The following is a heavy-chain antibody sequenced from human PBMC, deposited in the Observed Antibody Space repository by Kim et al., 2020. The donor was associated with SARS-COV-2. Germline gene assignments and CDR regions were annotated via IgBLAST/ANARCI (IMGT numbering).Heavy chain of an antibody. Sequence: SETLSLTCAVYGGSFSGYYWGWIRQPPGKGLEWIGEINRGGDTNYNPSLKSRVTISVDTSKNQFSLRLTSMTAADTGVYYCARGRGWGSYFNGYWGQGT. CDR1: GGSFSGYY. J-gene: IGHJ4*02. CDR3: ARGRGWGSYFNGY. CDR2: INRGGDT. V-gene: IGHV4-34*01. D-gene: IGHD3-10*01.